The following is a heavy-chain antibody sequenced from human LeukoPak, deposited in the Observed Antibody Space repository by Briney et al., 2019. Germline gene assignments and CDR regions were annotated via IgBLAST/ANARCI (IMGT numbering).Heavy chain of an antibody. J-gene: IGHJ4*02. CDR2: IYPGGSDT. CDR3: ARRVGGAARLNFDS. Sequence: GESLMISCKGGGYSFTNYWICWLRQMREKLVELMGVIYPGGSDTRYSPSFQGQVTISADKSISTAYLHLSSVRAADTAVYYCARRVGGAARLNFDSWGQGTLVTVSS. D-gene: IGHD6-6*01. V-gene: IGHV5-51*03. CDR1: GYSFTNYW.